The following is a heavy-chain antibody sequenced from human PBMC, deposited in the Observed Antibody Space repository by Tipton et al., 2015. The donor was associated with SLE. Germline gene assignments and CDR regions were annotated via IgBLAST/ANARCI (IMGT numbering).Heavy chain of an antibody. Sequence: TLSLTCTVSGGSIRSSSYYWGWIRQSPGKGLEWIGFTFSSAITYYNPSLRSRSTISIDTSKNQFSLPLTSVTAAATAVYYCARPPSYISPSEVLFDSWGQGMLVTVSS. J-gene: IGHJ4*02. D-gene: IGHD6-6*01. CDR1: GGSIRSSSYY. CDR2: TFSSAIT. CDR3: ARPPSYISPSEVLFDS. V-gene: IGHV4-39*07.